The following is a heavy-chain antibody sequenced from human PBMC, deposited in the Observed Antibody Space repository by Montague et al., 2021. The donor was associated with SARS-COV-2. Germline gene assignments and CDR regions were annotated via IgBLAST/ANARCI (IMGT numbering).Heavy chain of an antibody. CDR2: INQSGSA. CDR1: GESFSGYD. V-gene: IGHV4-34*01. D-gene: IGHD3-22*01. J-gene: IGHJ5*01. Sequence: SETLSLTCAVYGESFSGYDWTWIRQSPGKGLERIGEINQSGSAKYKPSLMSRVTISVDTSKNQFSLKLSSVTAADTAVYYCARGLITINMMVVMMTGASTWFDSWGQGTLVTVSP. CDR3: ARGLITINMMVVMMTGASTWFDS.